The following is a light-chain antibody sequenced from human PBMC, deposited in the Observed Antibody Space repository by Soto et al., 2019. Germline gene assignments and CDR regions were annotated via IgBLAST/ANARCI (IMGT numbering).Light chain of an antibody. CDR2: DAS. CDR1: QGIRND. J-gene: IGKJ5*01. V-gene: IGKV1-17*01. CDR3: QQYKNWPL. Sequence: DIQMTQSPSSLSASVGDRVTITCRASQGIRNDLGWFQQKPGKAPKLLIYDASSLESGVPSRFSGSGSGTEFTLTISSLQSEDFAVYYCQQYKNWPLFGQGTRLEI.